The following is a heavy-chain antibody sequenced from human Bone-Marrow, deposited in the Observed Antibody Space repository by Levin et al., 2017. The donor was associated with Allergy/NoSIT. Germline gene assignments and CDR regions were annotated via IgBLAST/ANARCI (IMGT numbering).Heavy chain of an antibody. D-gene: IGHD2-8*01. Sequence: GGSLRLSCAASGFTFNTYSMSWARQPPGKGLEWVSSISTTGAVIYYADSVRGRFTISRDNSKNTMYLQMNSLRAEDTAVYYCAKGALCTLIDVWGQGTLVTVSA. V-gene: IGHV3-23*01. CDR3: AKGALCTLIDV. J-gene: IGHJ5*02. CDR1: GFTFNTYS. CDR2: ISTTGAVI.